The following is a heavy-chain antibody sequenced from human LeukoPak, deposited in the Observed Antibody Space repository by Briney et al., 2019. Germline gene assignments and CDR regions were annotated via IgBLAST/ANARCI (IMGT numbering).Heavy chain of an antibody. CDR3: AKGIQLWLSDGMDV. CDR1: GFTFSSYA. J-gene: IGHJ6*02. Sequence: GGSLRLSCAASGFTFSSYAMSWVRQAPGKGLEWVANIKQDGSEKYYVDSVKGRFTISRDNAKNSLYLQMNSLRAEDTAVYYCAKGIQLWLSDGMDVWGQGTTVTVSS. D-gene: IGHD5-18*01. CDR2: IKQDGSEK. V-gene: IGHV3-7*01.